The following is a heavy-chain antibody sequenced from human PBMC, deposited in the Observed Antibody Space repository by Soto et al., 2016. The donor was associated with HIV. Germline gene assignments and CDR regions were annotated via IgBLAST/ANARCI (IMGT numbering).Heavy chain of an antibody. D-gene: IGHD3-22*01. V-gene: IGHV1-24*01. CDR3: ATGLTV. J-gene: IGHJ3*01. CDR1: GYIVTELS. Sequence: QVQVEQSGAEVKKPGASVKVSCKASGYIVTELSMHWVRQAPAKGLEWMGGFDPEDGETMYAQKFQGRLTMTMDTSTDTVYMELNNLKSEDTAIYYCATGLTVWGQGTMLTVSS. CDR2: FDPEDGET.